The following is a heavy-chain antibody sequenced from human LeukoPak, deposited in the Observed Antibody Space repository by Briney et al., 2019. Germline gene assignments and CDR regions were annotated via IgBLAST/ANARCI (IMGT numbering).Heavy chain of an antibody. J-gene: IGHJ4*02. D-gene: IGHD2-15*01. CDR1: GGSIGSGYY. CDR2: IHYGGTT. CDR3: ASSRGYCSGGSCYHFDY. V-gene: IGHV4-39*01. Sequence: SETLSLTCPVSGGSIGSGYYWAWIRQPPGKGLEWIGSIHYGGTTHYNPSLQSRVTISADTSKNQFALDLRSVTAADTAVYYCASSRGYCSGGSCYHFDYWGQGTLVTVSS.